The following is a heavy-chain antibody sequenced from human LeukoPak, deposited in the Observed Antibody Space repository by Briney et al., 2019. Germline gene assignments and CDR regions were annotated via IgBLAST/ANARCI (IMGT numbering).Heavy chain of an antibody. V-gene: IGHV4-39*07. CDR3: ARVRGYGDYDY. CDR1: GGSINTNSYY. Sequence: RASETLSLTRTVSGGSINTNSYYWGWIRQPPGKGLEWIGSIYHSGSTTHYNSSLKSRVTISVDTSKDQFSLKLTSVTAADTAVYYCARVRGYGDYDYWGQGTLVIVSS. CDR2: IYHSGSTT. D-gene: IGHD4-17*01. J-gene: IGHJ4*02.